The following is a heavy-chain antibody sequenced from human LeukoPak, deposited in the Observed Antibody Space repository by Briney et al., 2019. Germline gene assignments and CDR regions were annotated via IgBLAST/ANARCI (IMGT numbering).Heavy chain of an antibody. CDR2: IIPIFGIA. Sequence: SVKVSCKASGGTFSSYAISWVRQAPGQGLEWMGRIIPIFGIANYAQKFQGRVTITADKSTSTAYMELSSLRSEDTAVYYCARDQGGDWALYYYYGMDVWGQGTTVTVSS. CDR1: GGTFSSYA. CDR3: ARDQGGDWALYYYYGMDV. D-gene: IGHD3-9*01. J-gene: IGHJ6*02. V-gene: IGHV1-69*04.